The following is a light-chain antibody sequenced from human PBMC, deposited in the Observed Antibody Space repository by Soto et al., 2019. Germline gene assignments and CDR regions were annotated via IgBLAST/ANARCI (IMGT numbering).Light chain of an antibody. CDR3: QQYGSSIT. CDR1: QSISSW. Sequence: DIQMTQSPSTLSASVGDRVTITCRASQSISSWLAWYQQKPGKAPKLLIYDASSLESGVPSRFSGSGSGTDFILTISSLQPEDFAVYYCQQYGSSITFGQGTRLEIK. CDR2: DAS. J-gene: IGKJ5*01. V-gene: IGKV1-5*01.